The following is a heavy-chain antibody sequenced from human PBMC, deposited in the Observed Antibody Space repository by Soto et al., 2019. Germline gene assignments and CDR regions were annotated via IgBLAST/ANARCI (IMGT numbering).Heavy chain of an antibody. J-gene: IGHJ3*02. Sequence: QVQLVESGGGVVQPGRSLRLSCAASGFTFSSYGMHWVRQAPGKGLEWVAVISYDGSNKYYADSVKGRFTISRDNSKNTLYLQMNSLRAEDTAVYYCAKAQLRKKGAFDIWGQGTMVTVSS. D-gene: IGHD2-2*01. CDR3: AKAQLRKKGAFDI. V-gene: IGHV3-30*18. CDR2: ISYDGSNK. CDR1: GFTFSSYG.